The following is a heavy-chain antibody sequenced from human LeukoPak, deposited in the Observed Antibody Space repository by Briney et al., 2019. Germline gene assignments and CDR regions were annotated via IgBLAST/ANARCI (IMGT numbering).Heavy chain of an antibody. CDR2: IYSNGST. D-gene: IGHD3-10*01. J-gene: IGHJ3*02. Sequence: SETLSLTCTVSGGSMNNYYWSWIQQPAGKGLEWIGRIYSNGSTNYNPSLKSRVTMSVDTSKNQFSLKLSSVTAADTAVYYCARDPITSVTDAFDIWGQGTMVTVSS. CDR3: ARDPITSVTDAFDI. CDR1: GGSMNNYY. V-gene: IGHV4-4*07.